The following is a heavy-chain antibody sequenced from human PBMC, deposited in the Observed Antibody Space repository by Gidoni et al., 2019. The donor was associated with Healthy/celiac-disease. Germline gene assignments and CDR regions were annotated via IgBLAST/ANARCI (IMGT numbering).Heavy chain of an antibody. J-gene: IGHJ2*01. Sequence: EVQLLESGGGLVQPGGSLRLSCAASGFTFSSYAMSWVRQAPGKGLGWVSGISGSGGSTYYADSVKGRFTISRDNSKNTLYLQMNSLRAEDTAVYYCAKGVYDYVWVGYFDLWGRGTLVTVSS. CDR2: ISGSGGST. CDR3: AKGVYDYVWVGYFDL. V-gene: IGHV3-23*01. D-gene: IGHD3-16*01. CDR1: GFTFSSYA.